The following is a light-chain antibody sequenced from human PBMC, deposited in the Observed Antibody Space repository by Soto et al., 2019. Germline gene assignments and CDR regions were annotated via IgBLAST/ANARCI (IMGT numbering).Light chain of an antibody. V-gene: IGLV2-14*01. J-gene: IGLJ1*01. CDR3: SSYTSSSTYV. CDR1: HSEIGGYKY. CDR2: DVS. Sequence: QSLVTQPGFLSWASWQSNPLSCTGNHSEIGGYKYVSWYQQHPGKALKLMIYDVSNRPSGVSNRFSGSKSGNTASLTISGLQAEDEADYYCSSYTSSSTYVFGTGTKVTVL.